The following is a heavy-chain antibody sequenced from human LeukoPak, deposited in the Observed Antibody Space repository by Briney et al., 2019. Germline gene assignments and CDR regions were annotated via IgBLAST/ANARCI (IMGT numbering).Heavy chain of an antibody. Sequence: SETLSLTCTVSGGSISGYYWSWIRQPPGKGLEWIGYIYYSGSTNYNPSLKSRVTISVDTSKNQFSLKLRSLTAADTAVYYCARHVGYGNNWFDPWGQGTLVTVSS. CDR1: GGSISGYY. CDR2: IYYSGST. CDR3: ARHVGYGNNWFDP. D-gene: IGHD5-18*01. J-gene: IGHJ5*02. V-gene: IGHV4-59*08.